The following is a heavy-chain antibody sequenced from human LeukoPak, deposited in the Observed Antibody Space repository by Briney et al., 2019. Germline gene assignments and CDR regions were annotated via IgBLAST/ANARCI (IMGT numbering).Heavy chain of an antibody. D-gene: IGHD2-21*02. CDR1: GFTFNKYW. CDR3: AKDQLAYGGGDCYSNYFDY. Sequence: GGSLRLSCAASGFTFNKYWMTWVRQAPGKGLEWVANVNQDGTEKYYVDSVKGRFNISRDNAKNSLYLHMNSLRAEDTAVYYCAKDQLAYGGGDCYSNYFDYWGQGTLVTVSS. J-gene: IGHJ4*02. CDR2: VNQDGTEK. V-gene: IGHV3-7*01.